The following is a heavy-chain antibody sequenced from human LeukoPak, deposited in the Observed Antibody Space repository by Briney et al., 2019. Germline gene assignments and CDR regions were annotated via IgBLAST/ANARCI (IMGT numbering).Heavy chain of an antibody. J-gene: IGHJ4*02. CDR3: AKDARVPAAMVGDY. CDR2: IRYDGSNK. CDR1: GFTFSSYG. V-gene: IGHV3-30*02. D-gene: IGHD2-2*01. Sequence: SGGGVVQPGGSLRLSCAASGFTFSSYGMHWVRQAPGKGLEWVAFIRYDGSNKYYADSVKGRFTISRDNSKNTLYLQMNSLRAEDTAVYYCAKDARVPAAMVGDYWGQGTLVTVSS.